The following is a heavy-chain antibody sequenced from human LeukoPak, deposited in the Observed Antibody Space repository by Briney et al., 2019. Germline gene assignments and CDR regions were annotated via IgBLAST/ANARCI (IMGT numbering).Heavy chain of an antibody. V-gene: IGHV1-46*01. CDR2: INPSGGST. D-gene: IGHD3-16*01. Sequence: PGASVKVSCKASGYTFTSYYMHWVRQAPGQGLEWMGIINPSGGSTSYAQKFQGRVTITADESTSTAYMELSSLRSEDTAVYYCATPRWGYGSYYYMDVWGKGTTVTISS. CDR3: ATPRWGYGSYYYMDV. CDR1: GYTFTSYY. J-gene: IGHJ6*03.